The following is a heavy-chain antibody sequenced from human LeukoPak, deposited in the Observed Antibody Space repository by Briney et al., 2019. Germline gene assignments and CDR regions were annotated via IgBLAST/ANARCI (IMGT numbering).Heavy chain of an antibody. V-gene: IGHV3-9*01. Sequence: GRSLRLSCAASGFTFDDYAMHWVRQAPGKGPEWVSGISWNSGSIGYADSVKGRFTISRDNAKNSLYLQMNSLRAEDTALYYCAKGNRLIPPYYFDYWGQGTLVTVSS. D-gene: IGHD1-14*01. CDR3: AKGNRLIPPYYFDY. CDR1: GFTFDDYA. J-gene: IGHJ4*02. CDR2: ISWNSGSI.